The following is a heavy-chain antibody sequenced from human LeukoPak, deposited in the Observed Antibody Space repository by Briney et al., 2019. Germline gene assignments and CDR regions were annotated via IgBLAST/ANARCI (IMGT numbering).Heavy chain of an antibody. CDR3: AVEIAAAGGIDY. D-gene: IGHD6-13*01. Sequence: ASVKVSCKASGYTFTGYYMHWVRQAPGQGLEWMGWINPNSGGTNYAQKFRGRVTMTRDTSISTAYMELSRLRSDDTAVYYCAVEIAAAGGIDYWGQGTLVTVSS. J-gene: IGHJ4*02. CDR1: GYTFTGYY. V-gene: IGHV1-2*02. CDR2: INPNSGGT.